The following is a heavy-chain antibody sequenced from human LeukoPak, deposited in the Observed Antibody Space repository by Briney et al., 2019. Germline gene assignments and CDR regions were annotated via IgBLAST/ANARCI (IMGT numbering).Heavy chain of an antibody. CDR3: ARTPSGDSSGYYTDSFNI. J-gene: IGHJ3*02. V-gene: IGHV3-9*01. CDR2: ISWNSGSI. Sequence: GGSLRLSCAASGFTFEAYAMHWVRQAPGKGLEWVSGISWNSGSIGYADSVKGRFTISRDNAKNSLNLQMNSLRAEDTALYYCARTPSGDSSGYYTDSFNIWGQGTMVTVSS. D-gene: IGHD3-22*01. CDR1: GFTFEAYA.